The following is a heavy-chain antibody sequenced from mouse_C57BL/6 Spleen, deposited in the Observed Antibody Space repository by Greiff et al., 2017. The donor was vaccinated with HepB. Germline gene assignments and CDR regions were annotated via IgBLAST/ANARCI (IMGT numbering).Heavy chain of an antibody. Sequence: QVQLQQPGAELVRPGSSVKLSCKASGYTFTSYWMDWVKQRPGQGLEWIGNIYPSDSETHYNQKFKDKATLTVDKSSSTAYMQLSSLTSEDSAVYYCARGRLFITTEGMDYWGQGTSVTVSS. CDR3: ARGRLFITTEGMDY. CDR2: IYPSDSET. J-gene: IGHJ4*01. V-gene: IGHV1-61*01. CDR1: GYTFTSYW. D-gene: IGHD1-1*01.